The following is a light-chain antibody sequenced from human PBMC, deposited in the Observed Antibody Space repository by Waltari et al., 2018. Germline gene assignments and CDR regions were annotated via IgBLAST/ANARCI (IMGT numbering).Light chain of an antibody. J-gene: IGLJ3*02. V-gene: IGLV1-47*01. CDR2: RYD. CDR3: AVWDDSLRNWV. Sequence: QSVVTQPPSASGTRSQPVSIACFGSSPDLGSNSVYWYQQFPGAAPKLLIYRYDRRPSGVSDRFSGSASGTSASLAISGLRSEDEADYYCAVWDDSLRNWVFGGGTKLTVL. CDR1: SPDLGSNS.